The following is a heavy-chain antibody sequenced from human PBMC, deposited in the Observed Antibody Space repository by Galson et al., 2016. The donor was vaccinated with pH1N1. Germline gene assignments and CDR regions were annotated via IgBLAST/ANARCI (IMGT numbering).Heavy chain of an antibody. V-gene: IGHV1-8*01. J-gene: IGHJ2*01. Sequence: SVKVSCKASGYTLTSYDINWVRQATGQGLVWMGWMNPNNGNADYAPKFQGRVTLTRNASINTAYMELSSLTSEDTAVYYCARGPVYWYFDLWGRGTPVIVSS. CDR2: MNPNNGNA. CDR1: GYTLTSYD. CDR3: ARGPVYWYFDL.